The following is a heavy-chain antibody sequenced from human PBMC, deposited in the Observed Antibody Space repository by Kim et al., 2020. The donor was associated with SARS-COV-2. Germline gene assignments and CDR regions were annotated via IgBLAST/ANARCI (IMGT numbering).Heavy chain of an antibody. Sequence: GGSLRLSCAASGFTVTNAWMNWFRKAPGRGLGGFGGIPMVGQTAFFAPVKGRFTISRDDSKNTLYLQMNSLKTEDTGVYYCSWGVGIPGPGNYFDYWGQGTQVTVSS. CDR1: GFTVTNAW. V-gene: IGHV3-15*01. CDR3: SWGVGIPGPGNYFDY. J-gene: IGHJ4*02. CDR2: IPMVGQT. D-gene: IGHD1-26*01.